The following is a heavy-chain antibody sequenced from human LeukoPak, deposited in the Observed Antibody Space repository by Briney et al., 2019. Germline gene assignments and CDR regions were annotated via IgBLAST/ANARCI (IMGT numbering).Heavy chain of an antibody. Sequence: SETLSLTCTVSGGSISSYYWSWIRQPPGKGLEWIGYIYYSGTTKYNPSLKSRVTISVDTSKNQFSLKLNSVTAADTAVYYCAIISSSIYYGMDVWGQGTTVTVSS. D-gene: IGHD6-13*01. CDR1: GGSISSYY. J-gene: IGHJ6*02. CDR3: AIISSSIYYGMDV. V-gene: IGHV4-59*01. CDR2: IYYSGTT.